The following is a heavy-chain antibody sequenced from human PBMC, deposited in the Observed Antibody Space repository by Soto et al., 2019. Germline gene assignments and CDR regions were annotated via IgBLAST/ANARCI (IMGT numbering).Heavy chain of an antibody. D-gene: IGHD1-26*01. CDR2: ISYDGSNK. CDR3: AKEFQLEWEPHAFDI. Sequence: QVQLVESGGGVVQPGRSLRLSCAASGFTFSSYGMHWVRQAPGKGLEWGAVISYDGSNKYYADSVKGRFTISRDNSKNTLYLQMNSLRAEDTAVYYCAKEFQLEWEPHAFDIWGQGTMVTVSS. J-gene: IGHJ3*02. V-gene: IGHV3-30*18. CDR1: GFTFSSYG.